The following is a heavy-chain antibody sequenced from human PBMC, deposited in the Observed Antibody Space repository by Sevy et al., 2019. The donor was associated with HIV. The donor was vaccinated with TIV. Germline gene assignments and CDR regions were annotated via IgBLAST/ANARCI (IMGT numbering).Heavy chain of an antibody. CDR3: VADRLEPGAFDI. V-gene: IGHV1-58*02. Sequence: ASVKVSCKASGFTFTSSAMQWVRQARGQRLEWIGWIVVGSGNTNYAQKFQERVTITRDMSTSTAYMELSSLRAEDTAVYYCVADRLEPGAFDIWGHGTMVTVSS. CDR1: GFTFTSSA. D-gene: IGHD3-16*01. CDR2: IVVGSGNT. J-gene: IGHJ3*02.